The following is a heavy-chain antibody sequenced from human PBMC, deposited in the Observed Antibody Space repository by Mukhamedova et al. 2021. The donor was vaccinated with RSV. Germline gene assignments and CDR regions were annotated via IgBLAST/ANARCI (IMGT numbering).Heavy chain of an antibody. D-gene: IGHD4-17*01. Sequence: YADSVKGRFTISRDNSKNTLYLQMNSLRAEDTAVYYCARIPGNDYGDHDVGYFDLWGRGTLVTVSS. V-gene: IGHV3-30*01. CDR3: ARIPGNDYGDHDVGYFDL. J-gene: IGHJ2*01.